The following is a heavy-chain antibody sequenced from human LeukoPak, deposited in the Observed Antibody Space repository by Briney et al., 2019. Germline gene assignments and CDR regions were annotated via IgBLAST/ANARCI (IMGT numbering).Heavy chain of an antibody. V-gene: IGHV3-74*01. J-gene: IGHJ4*02. D-gene: IGHD3-10*01. CDR2: IMTDVHDA. CDR3: ARDLVAGSGRLDY. CDR1: GFSLTNDW. Sequence: PGGALRLSCAAPGFSLTNDWVRWVREAPGKGVVWVSRIMTDVHDADYAESVKGRVTISTDHAKNTLHLQITNLRDEDRAVYYCARDLVAGSGRLDYWGQGPRVPVPS.